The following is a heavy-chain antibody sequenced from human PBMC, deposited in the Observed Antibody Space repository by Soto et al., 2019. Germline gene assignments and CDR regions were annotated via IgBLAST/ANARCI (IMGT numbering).Heavy chain of an antibody. Sequence: PGGSLRLSCAASGFTFSSYAMHWVRQAPGKGLEWVAVISYDGSNKYYADSVKGRFTISRDNSKNTLYLQMNSLRAEDTAVYYCAREEDPSIAAAGNRNYYYYGMDVWGQGTTVTSP. CDR1: GFTFSSYA. CDR2: ISYDGSNK. J-gene: IGHJ6*02. D-gene: IGHD6-13*01. CDR3: AREEDPSIAAAGNRNYYYYGMDV. V-gene: IGHV3-30-3*01.